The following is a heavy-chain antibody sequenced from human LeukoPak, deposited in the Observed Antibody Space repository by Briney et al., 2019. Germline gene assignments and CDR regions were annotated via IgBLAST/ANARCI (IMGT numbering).Heavy chain of an antibody. CDR3: ARETPGVVVPAAAPYYYYYMDV. J-gene: IGHJ6*03. CDR2: INWNGGST. V-gene: IGHV3-20*04. D-gene: IGHD2-2*01. CDR1: GFTFDDYG. Sequence: PGGSLRLSCAASGFTFDDYGMSWVRQAPGKGLEWVSGINWNGGSTGYADSVKGRFTIFRDNAKNSLYLQMNSLRAEDTALYYCARETPGVVVPAAAPYYYYYMDVWGKGTTVTVSS.